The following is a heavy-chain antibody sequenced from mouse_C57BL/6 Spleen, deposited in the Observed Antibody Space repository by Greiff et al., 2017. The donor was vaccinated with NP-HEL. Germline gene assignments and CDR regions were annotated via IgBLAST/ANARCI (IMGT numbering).Heavy chain of an antibody. V-gene: IGHV1-4*01. Sequence: QVQLQQSGADLARPGASVKMSCKASGYTFTSYTMHWVNQRPGQGLEWIGHINPRGGYTKYNQKFKDKATLTADKSSSTAYMQLSSLKSEDSAVYYCARGLGRWYFDYWGQGTTLTVSS. CDR1: GYTFTSYT. D-gene: IGHD4-1*01. CDR2: INPRGGYT. CDR3: ARGLGRWYFDY. J-gene: IGHJ2*01.